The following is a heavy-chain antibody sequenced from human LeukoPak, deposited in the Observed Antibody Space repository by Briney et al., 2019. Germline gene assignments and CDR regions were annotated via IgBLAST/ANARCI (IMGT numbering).Heavy chain of an antibody. CDR3: ARDHADTATHY. Sequence: GGSLRLSCAASGFTFSTYSMNWVRQAPGKGLEWVSSISSSSSYIYYADSVKGRFTISRDNAKNSLYLQMNSLRAEDTAVYYCARDHADTATHYWGQGTLVTVSS. J-gene: IGHJ4*02. V-gene: IGHV3-21*01. D-gene: IGHD5-18*01. CDR2: ISSSSSYI. CDR1: GFTFSTYS.